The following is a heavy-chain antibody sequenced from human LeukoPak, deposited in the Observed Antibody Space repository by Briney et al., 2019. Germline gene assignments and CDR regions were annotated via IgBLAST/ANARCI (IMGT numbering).Heavy chain of an antibody. CDR1: GFTFSSYA. J-gene: IGHJ3*02. V-gene: IGHV3-30*04. Sequence: GRSLRLSCAASGFTFSSYAMHWVRQAPGKGLEWVAVISYDGSNKYYADSVKGRFTISRDNSKNTLYLQMNSLRAEDTAVYYCARAAVITFGAFDIWGQGTMVTVSS. CDR3: ARAAVITFGAFDI. CDR2: ISYDGSNK. D-gene: IGHD3-22*01.